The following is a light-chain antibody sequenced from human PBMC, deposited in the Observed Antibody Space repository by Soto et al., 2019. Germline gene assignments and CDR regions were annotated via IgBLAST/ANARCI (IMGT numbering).Light chain of an antibody. J-gene: IGKJ4*01. CDR2: AAS. CDR3: QQRSNWPPLT. V-gene: IGKV3-11*02. CDR1: QSVGSY. Sequence: EIEVTQSPATLSLSPGERATLSCRTSQSVGSYLAWYQKKPGQAPRLLIYAASNRATGIPARFSGGGSGRDFTLTISSLEPEDVAVYYWQQRSNWPPLTFGGGTKVEI.